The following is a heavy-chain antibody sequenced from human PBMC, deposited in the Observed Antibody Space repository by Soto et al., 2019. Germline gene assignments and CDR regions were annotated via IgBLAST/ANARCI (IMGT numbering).Heavy chain of an antibody. CDR1: GASITTKS. Sequence: SETLSLTCTVSGASITTKSWNWVRQSPGKGLEWIGYMYYSGTTNYNPSLKSRVTISIDTSKNQISLNLTSVTAADTAIYYCARGLSWSPYFDLWGQGTRVTV. CDR2: MYYSGTT. D-gene: IGHD6-13*01. V-gene: IGHV4-59*01. CDR3: ARGLSWSPYFDL. J-gene: IGHJ4*02.